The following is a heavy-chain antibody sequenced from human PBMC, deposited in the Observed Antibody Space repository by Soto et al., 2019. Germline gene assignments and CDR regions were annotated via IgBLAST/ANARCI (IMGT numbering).Heavy chain of an antibody. CDR1: LYTLTELS. J-gene: IGHJ4*02. D-gene: IGHD6-19*01. CDR2: FDPEDGET. Sequence: ASVKVSCKVSLYTLTELSMHLLPHSPGKGLEWMGGFDPEDGETIYAQKFQGRVTMTEDTSTDTAYMELSSLRSEDTAVYYCATGYSSGWYEALGYWGQGTLVTVSS. CDR3: ATGYSSGWYEALGY. V-gene: IGHV1-24*01.